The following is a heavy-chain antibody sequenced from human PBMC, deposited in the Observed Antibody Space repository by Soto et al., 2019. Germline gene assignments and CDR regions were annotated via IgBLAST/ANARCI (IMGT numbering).Heavy chain of an antibody. CDR1: GGSISSGDYY. CDR2: IYYSGST. J-gene: IGHJ5*02. D-gene: IGHD2-2*01. Sequence: QVQLQESGPGLVKPSQTLSLTCTVSGGSISSGDYYWSWIRQPPGKGLEWIGYIYYSGSTYYNPSLKSRVTISVDTSKNQFSLKLSSVTAADTAVYYCVRVIVVVPAAAGWFDPWGQGTLVTVSS. CDR3: VRVIVVVPAAAGWFDP. V-gene: IGHV4-30-4*01.